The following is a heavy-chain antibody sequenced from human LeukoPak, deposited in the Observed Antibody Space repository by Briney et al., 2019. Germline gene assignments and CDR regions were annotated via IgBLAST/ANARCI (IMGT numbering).Heavy chain of an antibody. V-gene: IGHV3-23*01. J-gene: IGHJ4*02. CDR3: AKDGHLFRWLQFLDY. CDR1: GFTFSGDA. D-gene: IGHD5-24*01. CDR2: ISGSGGST. Sequence: PGGSLRLSCAASGFTFSGDAMSWVRQAPGKGLEWVSAISGSGGSTYYADSVKGRFTISRDNSKNTLYLQMNSLRAEDTAVYYCAKDGHLFRWLQFLDYWGQGTLVTVSS.